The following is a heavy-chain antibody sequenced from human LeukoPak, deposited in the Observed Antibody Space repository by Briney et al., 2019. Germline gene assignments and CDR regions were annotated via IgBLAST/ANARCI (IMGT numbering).Heavy chain of an antibody. D-gene: IGHD2-15*01. CDR3: AREELECSGGSCYYYGMDV. CDR1: GGSISSGGYY. J-gene: IGHJ6*04. CDR2: IYYSGST. V-gene: IGHV4-31*03. Sequence: SETLSLTCTVSGGSISSGGYYWRWIRQHPGKGLEWIGYIYYSGSTYYNPSLKSRVTISVDTSKNQFSLKLSSVTAADTAVYYCAREELECSGGSCYYYGMDVWGKGTTVTVSS.